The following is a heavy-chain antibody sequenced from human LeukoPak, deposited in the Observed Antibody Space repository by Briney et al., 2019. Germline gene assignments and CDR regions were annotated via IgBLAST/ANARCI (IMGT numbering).Heavy chain of an antibody. J-gene: IGHJ2*01. V-gene: IGHV3-7*01. CDR3: ARDRNRDSSIWHLDL. Sequence: GGALRLSCGASGLIFSDHWMSWVRQAPGKGLEWVANIKEDGSDKNYVDSVKSRFTISRDNGKKSLFLYMSSLRVEDTALYCARDRNRDSSIWHLDLWGRGTLVTVSS. CDR2: IKEDGSDK. CDR1: GLIFSDHW. D-gene: IGHD1-14*01.